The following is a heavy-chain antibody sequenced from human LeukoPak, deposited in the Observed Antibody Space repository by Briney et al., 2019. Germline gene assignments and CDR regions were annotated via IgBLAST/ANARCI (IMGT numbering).Heavy chain of an antibody. Sequence: GGSLRLSCAASGFTFSSYWMDWVRQGPGKGLVWVSRIKSDGSSTSYADSVKGRFTISRDNAKNTLYLQMNSLRDEDTAVYYCARESGYHGSGFDPWGQGTLVTVSS. J-gene: IGHJ5*02. CDR3: ARESGYHGSGFDP. CDR1: GFTFSSYW. CDR2: IKSDGSST. V-gene: IGHV3-74*01. D-gene: IGHD3-10*01.